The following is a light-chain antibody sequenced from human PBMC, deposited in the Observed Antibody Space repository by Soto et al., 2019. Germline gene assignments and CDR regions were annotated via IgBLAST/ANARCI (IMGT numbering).Light chain of an antibody. CDR1: SSDVAAYNY. CDR2: EVS. Sequence: QSVLTQPASVSGSPGQSITISCTGTSSDVAAYNYVSWYQQHPGKAPKLMIYEVSNRPSGVSSRFSGSKSGNTASLTISGLQAEDEADYYCSSYTSSTTLYVFGTGTKVTV. V-gene: IGLV2-14*01. CDR3: SSYTSSTTLYV. J-gene: IGLJ1*01.